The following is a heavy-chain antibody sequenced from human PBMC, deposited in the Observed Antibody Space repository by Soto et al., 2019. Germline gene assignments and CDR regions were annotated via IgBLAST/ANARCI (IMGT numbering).Heavy chain of an antibody. CDR1: GYTFINYY. CDR2: INPMGGST. J-gene: IGHJ5*02. V-gene: IGHV1-46*01. CDR3: SRDLAAGDL. D-gene: IGHD6-13*01. Sequence: ASVKVSCKASGYTFINYYIHWVRQAPGQGLEWMAIINPMGGSTNYAQEFQGRVTLTSDTSTSTVYMELSSLRFEDTALFYCSRDLAAGDLWGQGTLVTVSS.